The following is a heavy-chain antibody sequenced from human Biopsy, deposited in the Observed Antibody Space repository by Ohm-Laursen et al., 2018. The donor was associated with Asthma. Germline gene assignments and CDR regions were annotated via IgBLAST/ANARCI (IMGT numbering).Heavy chain of an antibody. D-gene: IGHD3-9*01. CDR3: ARTYYDFLTGQVNDAFAI. CDR2: SSAYNGHT. J-gene: IGHJ3*02. CDR1: GYTFTDYG. V-gene: IGHV1-18*04. Sequence: ASVKVSCKASGYTFTDYGIAWVRQAPGQGLEWMGWSSAYNGHTKYAQKFQDRVTMTTDKSANTAHMELSSLRSEDTAVYYCARTYYDFLTGQVNDAFAIWGQGTMVTVSS.